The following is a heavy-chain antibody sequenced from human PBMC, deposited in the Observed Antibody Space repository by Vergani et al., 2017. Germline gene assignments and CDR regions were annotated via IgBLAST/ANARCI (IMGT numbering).Heavy chain of an antibody. CDR3: ARGLGNWFDP. J-gene: IGHJ5*02. CDR1: GGSFSGYY. D-gene: IGHD7-27*01. CDR2: IYYSGST. Sequence: QVQLQQWGAGLLKPSETLSLTCAVYGGSFSGYYCSWIRQPPGKGLEWIGYIYYSGSTNYNPSLKSRVTISVDTSKNQFSLKLSSVTAADTAVYYCARGLGNWFDPWGQGTLVTVSS. V-gene: IGHV4-34*11.